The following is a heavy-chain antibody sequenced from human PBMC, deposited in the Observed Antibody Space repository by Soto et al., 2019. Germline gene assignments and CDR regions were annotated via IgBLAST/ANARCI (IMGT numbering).Heavy chain of an antibody. J-gene: IGHJ4*02. D-gene: IGHD3-10*01. Sequence: PSETLSLTCAVSGGSISSGGYSWSWIRQPPGKGLEWIGYIYHSGSTYYNPSLKSRVTISVDRSKNQFSLKLSSVTAADTAVYYCARGSKQGDFDYWGQGTLVTVSS. CDR1: GGSISSGGYS. CDR3: ARGSKQGDFDY. CDR2: IYHSGST. V-gene: IGHV4-30-2*01.